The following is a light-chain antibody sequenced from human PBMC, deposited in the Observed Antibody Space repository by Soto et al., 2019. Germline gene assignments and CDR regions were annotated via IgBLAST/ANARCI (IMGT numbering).Light chain of an antibody. CDR2: EVS. CDR1: SSDVGSYNL. J-gene: IGLJ1*01. CDR3: CSYAGSSTPHNYV. V-gene: IGLV2-23*02. Sequence: QSALTQPASVSGSPGQSITISCTGTSSDVGSYNLVSWYQQHPGKAPKLMIYEVSKRPSGVSNRFSVSKSGNTASLTISGLQAEDEADYYCCSYAGSSTPHNYVFGTGTKLTVL.